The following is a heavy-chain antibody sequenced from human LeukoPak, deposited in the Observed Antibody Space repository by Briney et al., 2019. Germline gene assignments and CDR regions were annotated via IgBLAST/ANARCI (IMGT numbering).Heavy chain of an antibody. CDR1: GYTFTSYG. V-gene: IGHV1-18*01. J-gene: IGHJ5*02. CDR3: ARGYSGSYSGWSDP. Sequence: ASVKVSCKASGYTFTSYGISWVRLAPGQGLEWMGWISAYNGNTNYAQKLQGRVTMTTDTSTSTAYMELRSLRSDDTAVYYCARGYSGSYSGWSDPWGQGTLVTVSS. D-gene: IGHD1-26*01. CDR2: ISAYNGNT.